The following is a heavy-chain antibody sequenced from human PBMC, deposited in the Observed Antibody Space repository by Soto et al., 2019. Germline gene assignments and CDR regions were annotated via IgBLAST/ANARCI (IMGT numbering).Heavy chain of an antibody. CDR3: ERGDYYDTSGPFSDAFDI. V-gene: IGHV3-7*04. D-gene: IGHD3-22*01. J-gene: IGHJ3*02. CDR2: IKPDGSEK. CDR1: GFTFNTYW. Sequence: EVQLVESGGGLVQPGGSLRLYCAASGFTFNTYWMSWVRQAPGKGLEWVANIKPDGSEKWYVDSVKGRLTISRDNAKNSRYLQMNSLRDEDTAVYFCERGDYYDTSGPFSDAFDIWGQGTMVTVSS.